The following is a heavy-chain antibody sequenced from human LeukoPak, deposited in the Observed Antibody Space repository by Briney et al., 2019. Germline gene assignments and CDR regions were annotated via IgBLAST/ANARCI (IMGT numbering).Heavy chain of an antibody. CDR1: GFTFTNAW. Sequence: GGSLRLSCVDSGFTFTNAWMSWGRQAAGKGLEWIGGIKSKTEGETTNYAEPVRGRFTISRDDSKSAVYLQMNSLKIEDTAVYYCTTDLGTYYHGSQRLIPIDYWGQGTLVTVSS. CDR3: TTDLGTYYHGSQRLIPIDY. J-gene: IGHJ4*02. V-gene: IGHV3-15*01. D-gene: IGHD3-10*01. CDR2: IKSKTEGETT.